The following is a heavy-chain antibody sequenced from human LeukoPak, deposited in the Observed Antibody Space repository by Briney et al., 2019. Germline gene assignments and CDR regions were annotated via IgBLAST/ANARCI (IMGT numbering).Heavy chain of an antibody. CDR3: ARLRDDFWSGYSYRYFDY. J-gene: IGHJ4*02. CDR2: IYYSGST. Sequence: SETLSLTCTVSGGSISSSSYYWGWIRQPPGKGLEWIGSIYYSGSTYYNPSLKSRVTISVDTSKNQLSLKLSSVTAADTAVYYCARLRDDFWSGYSYRYFDYWGQGTLVTVSS. CDR1: GGSISSSSYY. V-gene: IGHV4-39*01. D-gene: IGHD3-3*01.